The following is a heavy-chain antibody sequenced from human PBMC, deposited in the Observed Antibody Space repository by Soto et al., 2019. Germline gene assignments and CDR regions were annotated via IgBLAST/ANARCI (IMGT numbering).Heavy chain of an antibody. CDR3: AKTGVWFGELFNPFDY. V-gene: IGHV3-23*01. Sequence: GGSLRLSCAASGFTFSSYAMSWVRQAPGKGLEWVSAISGSGGSTYYADSVKGRFTISRDNSKNTLYLQMNSLRAEDTAVYYCAKTGVWFGELFNPFDYWGQGTLVTVSS. CDR1: GFTFSSYA. J-gene: IGHJ4*02. CDR2: ISGSGGST. D-gene: IGHD3-10*01.